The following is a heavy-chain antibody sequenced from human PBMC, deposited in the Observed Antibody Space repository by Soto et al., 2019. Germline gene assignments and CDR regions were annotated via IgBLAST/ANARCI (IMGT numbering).Heavy chain of an antibody. Sequence: GGSLRLSCAASGFTFSLYSMIWVRQAPGKGLEWVASITSSSSYIYYEDSLKGRFTISRDNAENSLLLQLDSLRAEDTAVYFCVRARSTDSRPDYWGQGTLVTVSS. CDR2: ITSSSSYI. CDR3: VRARSTDSRPDY. D-gene: IGHD3-22*01. CDR1: GFTFSLYS. J-gene: IGHJ4*02. V-gene: IGHV3-21*01.